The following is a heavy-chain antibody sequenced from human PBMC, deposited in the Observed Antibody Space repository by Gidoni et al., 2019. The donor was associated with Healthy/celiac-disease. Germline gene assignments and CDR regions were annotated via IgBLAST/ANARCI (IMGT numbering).Heavy chain of an antibody. V-gene: IGHV3-74*01. J-gene: IGHJ6*02. CDR3: ARGDSSGWYSLHYYYGMDV. D-gene: IGHD6-19*01. Sequence: EVQLVESGGGLVQPGGSLRLSCAASGFTFSSYWMHWVRQAPGKGLVWVSRINSDGSSTSYADSVKGRFTISRDNANNTLYLQMNSLRAEDTAVYYCARGDSSGWYSLHYYYGMDVWGQGTTVTVSS. CDR2: INSDGSST. CDR1: GFTFSSYW.